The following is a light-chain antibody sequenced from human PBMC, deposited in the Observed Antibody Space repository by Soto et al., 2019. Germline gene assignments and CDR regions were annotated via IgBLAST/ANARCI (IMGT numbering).Light chain of an antibody. Sequence: EIVLTQSPGTLSLSPGERATLSCRASQSVSRNYLAWYQQKPGQAPRLLIYEASSRSTGIPDRFSGSASGTDFTLTISRLEPEDFAVYYCKQYVTSPLTFGGGTKVDIK. V-gene: IGKV3-20*01. CDR1: QSVSRNY. J-gene: IGKJ4*01. CDR2: EAS. CDR3: KQYVTSPLT.